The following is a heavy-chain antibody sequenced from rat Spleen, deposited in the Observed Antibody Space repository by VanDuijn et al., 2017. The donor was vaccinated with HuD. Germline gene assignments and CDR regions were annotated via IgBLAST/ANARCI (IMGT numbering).Heavy chain of an antibody. J-gene: IGHJ3*01. D-gene: IGHD1-11*01. Sequence: EVQLVESGGGLVQPGRSMKISCPASGFTFSNYAMAWVRQAPRQGLDWVAYISHDGVSIYYRDPVKGRFTISRDNVRSTLYLEMDSLRSEDTATYYCTTSTWRSFPYWGQGTLVTVSS. CDR3: TTSTWRSFPY. CDR1: GFTFSNYA. V-gene: IGHV5-27*01. CDR2: ISHDGVSI.